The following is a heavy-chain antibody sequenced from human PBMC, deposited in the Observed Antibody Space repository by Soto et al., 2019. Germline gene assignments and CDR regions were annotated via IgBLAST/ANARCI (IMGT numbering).Heavy chain of an antibody. CDR1: GGSISGGEFY. CDR3: ARRLEPEYSDWHYFDQ. J-gene: IGHJ4*02. Sequence: QVQLQESGPGLVKPSETLSLICSVSGGSISGGEFYWGWIRQPPGKGLEWIGYIHHRGSAYYNPSLRSRLTISLDAAKNQFSLKVSSVTAADSAVYYCARRLEPEYSDWHYFDQWGQGRLVIVSS. V-gene: IGHV4-30-4*01. CDR2: IHHRGSA. D-gene: IGHD4-17*01.